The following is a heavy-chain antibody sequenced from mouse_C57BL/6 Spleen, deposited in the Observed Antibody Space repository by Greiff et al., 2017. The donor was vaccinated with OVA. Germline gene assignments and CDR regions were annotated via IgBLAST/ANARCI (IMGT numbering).Heavy chain of an antibody. D-gene: IGHD1-1*01. CDR2: IDPVDGET. V-gene: IGHV14-2*01. J-gene: IGHJ3*01. CDR3: ARGDYGSTPAWFAY. CDR1: GFNIKDYY. Sequence: EVKLMESGAELVKPGASVKLSCTASGFNIKDYYMHWVQQRTEQGLEWIGRIDPVDGETKYASKFPGKATITADTTSNTAYLQLSSLTSEDTAVYYCARGDYGSTPAWFAYWGKGTLVTVSA.